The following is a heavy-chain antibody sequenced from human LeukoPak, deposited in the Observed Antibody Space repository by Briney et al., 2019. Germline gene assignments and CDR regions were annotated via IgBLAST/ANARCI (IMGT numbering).Heavy chain of an antibody. J-gene: IGHJ5*02. V-gene: IGHV3-30*18. Sequence: PGGSLRLSCAASGFTFSSYGMHWVRQAPGKGLEWVAVISYDGSNKYYADSVKGRFTIPRDNSENTLYLQMNSLRAEDTAVYYCAKVSGSTSSPSHWFDPWGQGTLVTVSS. CDR1: GFTFSSYG. CDR3: AKVSGSTSSPSHWFDP. CDR2: ISYDGSNK. D-gene: IGHD2-2*01.